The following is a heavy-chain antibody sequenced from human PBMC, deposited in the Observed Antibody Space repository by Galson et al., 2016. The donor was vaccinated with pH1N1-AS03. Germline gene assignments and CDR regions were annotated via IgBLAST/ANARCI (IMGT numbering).Heavy chain of an antibody. V-gene: IGHV3-53*01. CDR3: AREPWGSTQGED. D-gene: IGHD3-16*01. J-gene: IGHJ4*02. CDR2: IYGGGDT. CDR1: GFTINNNY. Sequence: SLRLSCAASGFTINNNYMSWVRQAPGKGLEWVSVIYGGGDTFYADSVKGRFTISRDNSKNTVYLQMNSLRVEDTAVYYCAREPWGSTQGEDWGQGTLVPVSS.